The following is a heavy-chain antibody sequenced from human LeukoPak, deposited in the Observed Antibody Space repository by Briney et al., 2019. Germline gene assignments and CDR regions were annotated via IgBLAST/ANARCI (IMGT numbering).Heavy chain of an antibody. CDR2: IYYSGST. J-gene: IGHJ4*02. CDR3: ARTITMVRARRIDY. V-gene: IGHV4-39*07. Sequence: PSETLSLTCTVSGGSISSSSYYWGWIRQPPGKGLEWIGSIYYSGSTYYNPSLKSRVTISVDTSKNQFSLKLSSVTAADTAVYYCARTITMVRARRIDYWGQGTLVTVSS. CDR1: GGSISSSSYY. D-gene: IGHD3-10*01.